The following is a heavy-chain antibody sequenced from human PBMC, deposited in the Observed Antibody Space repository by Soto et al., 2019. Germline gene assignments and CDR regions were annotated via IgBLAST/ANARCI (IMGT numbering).Heavy chain of an antibody. CDR1: GGSISSSNW. J-gene: IGHJ6*02. V-gene: IGHV4-4*02. D-gene: IGHD3-22*01. CDR2: IYHSGST. Sequence: SETLSLTCAVSGGSISSSNWWSWVRQPPGKGLEWIGEIYHSGSTNYNPSLKSRVTISVDKSKNQFSLKLSSVTAADTAVYYCAGGDYYHSSGYYFYYYTMDVWGQGTTVTVSS. CDR3: AGGDYYHSSGYYFYYYTMDV.